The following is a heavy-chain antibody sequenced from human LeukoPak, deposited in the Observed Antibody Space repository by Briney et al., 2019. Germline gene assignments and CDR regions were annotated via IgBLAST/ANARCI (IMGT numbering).Heavy chain of an antibody. V-gene: IGHV1-69*05. J-gene: IGHJ4*02. CDR3: ARERPPGDSSNWFLEGYFDI. D-gene: IGHD6-13*01. CDR2: IIPIFGTA. Sequence: SVKVSCKASGGTFSSYAITWVPQAPGQGLEWMGRIIPIFGTANYAQKFQGRVTITTDESTSTAYMELSTLRSDDTAVYYCARERPPGDSSNWFLEGYFDIWGQGTLVTVSS. CDR1: GGTFSSYA.